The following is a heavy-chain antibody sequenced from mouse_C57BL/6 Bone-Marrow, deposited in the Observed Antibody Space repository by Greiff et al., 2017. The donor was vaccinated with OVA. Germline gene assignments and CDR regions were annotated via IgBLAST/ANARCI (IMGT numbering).Heavy chain of an antibody. Sequence: VQLQQSGAELVRPGASVKLSCTASGFNIKDDYMHWVKQRPEQGLEWIGWIDPENGDTEYASKFQGKATITADTSSNTAYLQLSSLTSEDTAVYYCTVYYGSRKWYFDVWGTGTTVTVSS. CDR3: TVYYGSRKWYFDV. J-gene: IGHJ1*03. CDR1: GFNIKDDY. D-gene: IGHD1-1*01. CDR2: IDPENGDT. V-gene: IGHV14-4*01.